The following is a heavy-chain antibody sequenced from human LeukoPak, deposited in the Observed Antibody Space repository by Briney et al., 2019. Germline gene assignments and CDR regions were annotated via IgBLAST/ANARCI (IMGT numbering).Heavy chain of an antibody. V-gene: IGHV4-59*08. Sequence: PSETLSLTCTVSGGSISSYYRSWIRQPPGKGLEWIGYIYYSGSTNYNPSLKSRVTISVDTSKNQFSLKLSSVTAADTAVYYCASVSSGYYYGAFDIWGQGTMVTVSS. J-gene: IGHJ3*02. CDR3: ASVSSGYYYGAFDI. CDR2: IYYSGST. CDR1: GGSISSYY. D-gene: IGHD3-22*01.